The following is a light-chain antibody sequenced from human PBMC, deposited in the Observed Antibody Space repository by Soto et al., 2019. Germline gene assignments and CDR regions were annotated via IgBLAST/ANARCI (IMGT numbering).Light chain of an antibody. Sequence: QSALTQPASVSGSPGQSITISCTGTSSDVGGYNYVSWYQQHPGKAPKLMIYDVSNRPSGVSNRFSGSKSGNTASLTISGLQAEVEADYYCSSYTSSRTLDVFRTRTEVTVL. V-gene: IGLV2-14*01. CDR3: SSYTSSRTLDV. CDR1: SSDVGGYNY. J-gene: IGLJ1*01. CDR2: DVS.